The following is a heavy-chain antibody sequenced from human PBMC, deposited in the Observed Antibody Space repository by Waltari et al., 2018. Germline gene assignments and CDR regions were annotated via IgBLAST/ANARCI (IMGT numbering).Heavy chain of an antibody. CDR2: IYAAGST. V-gene: IGHV3-66*02. J-gene: IGHJ4*02. D-gene: IGHD5-18*01. CDR1: GFTFRSNH. Sequence: EVQLVESGGALVHPGGSLRLSCAASGFTFRSNHMAWVRQAPGKGLEWVSIIYAAGSTYYADSVMGRFTISRDNSKNTLHLQMNRLRSEDTAIYYCATARDEETAMVYFDHWGEGSLVSVSS. CDR3: ATARDEETAMVYFDH.